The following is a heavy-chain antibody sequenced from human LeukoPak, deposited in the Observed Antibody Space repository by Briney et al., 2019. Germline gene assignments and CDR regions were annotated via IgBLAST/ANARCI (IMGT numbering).Heavy chain of an antibody. CDR2: INSDGSST. D-gene: IGHD3-22*01. J-gene: IGHJ3*02. CDR3: ARDGASYYYDSSGYYGAFDI. CDR1: GFTFSSYW. Sequence: PGGSLRLSCAASGFTFSSYWMHWVRQAPGKGLVWVSRINSDGSSTSYADSVKGRFTISRDNAKNTLYLQMNSLRAEDTAVYYCARDGASYYYDSSGYYGAFDIWGQGTMVTVSS. V-gene: IGHV3-74*01.